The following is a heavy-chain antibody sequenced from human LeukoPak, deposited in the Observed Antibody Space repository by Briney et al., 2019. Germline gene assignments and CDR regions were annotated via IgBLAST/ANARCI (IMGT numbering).Heavy chain of an antibody. CDR3: ARFQIVVVPAAINWFDP. V-gene: IGHV1-2*02. Sequence: ASVKVSXKASGYTFTGYYMHWVRQAPGQGLEWMGWINPNSGGTNYAQKFQGRVTMTRDTSISTAYMELSRLRSDDTAVYYCARFQIVVVPAAINWFDPWGQGTLVTVSS. CDR1: GYTFTGYY. J-gene: IGHJ5*02. D-gene: IGHD2-2*02. CDR2: INPNSGGT.